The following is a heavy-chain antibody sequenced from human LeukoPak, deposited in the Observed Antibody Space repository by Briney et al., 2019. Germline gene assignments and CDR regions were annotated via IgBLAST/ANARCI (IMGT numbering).Heavy chain of an antibody. Sequence: GGSLRLSCAASGFTFSSYTMNWVRQAPGKGLEWVSSISSSSNYIYYADSVKGRFTISRDNAKNSLYLQMNSLRAEDTAVYYCARDNPTLGDYGVHFWDYWGQGTLVTVSS. D-gene: IGHD3-3*02. V-gene: IGHV3-21*01. J-gene: IGHJ4*02. CDR3: ARDNPTLGDYGVHFWDY. CDR2: ISSSSNYI. CDR1: GFTFSSYT.